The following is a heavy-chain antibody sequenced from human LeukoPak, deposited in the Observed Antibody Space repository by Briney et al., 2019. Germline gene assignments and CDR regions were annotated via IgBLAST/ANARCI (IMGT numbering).Heavy chain of an antibody. D-gene: IGHD3-10*01. CDR1: EFTFSSYA. CDR3: AKNDILLWFGESYFDY. Sequence: GGSLRLSCAASEFTFSSYAMSWVRQAPGKGLEWVSAISGSGGSTYYADSVKGRFTISRDNSKNTLYLQMNSLRAEDTAVYYCAKNDILLWFGESYFDYWGQGTLVTVSS. J-gene: IGHJ4*02. CDR2: ISGSGGST. V-gene: IGHV3-23*01.